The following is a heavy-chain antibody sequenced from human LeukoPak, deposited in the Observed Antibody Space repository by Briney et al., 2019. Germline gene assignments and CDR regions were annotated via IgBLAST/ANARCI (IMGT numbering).Heavy chain of an antibody. CDR1: GFTFSSYS. CDR3: ASVDTAMVTSDY. Sequence: PGGSLRLSCAASGFTFSSYSMNWVRQAPGKGLEWVSSISSSSSYIYYADSVKGRFTISRGNAKNSLYLQMNSLRAEDTAVYYCASVDTAMVTSDYWGQGTLVTVSS. D-gene: IGHD5-18*01. CDR2: ISSSSSYI. V-gene: IGHV3-21*01. J-gene: IGHJ4*02.